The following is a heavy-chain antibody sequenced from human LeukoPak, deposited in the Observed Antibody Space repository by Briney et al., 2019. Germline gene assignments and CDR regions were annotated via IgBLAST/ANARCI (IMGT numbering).Heavy chain of an antibody. V-gene: IGHV3-66*01. CDR3: ARDGYCGGDCYSGGRLDY. CDR2: IYSGGST. D-gene: IGHD2-21*02. CDR1: GFTVSSNY. Sequence: PGGSLRLSCAASGFTVSSNYMSWVRQAPGKGLDWVSLIYSGGSTYYADSVKGRFTISRDNSKNTLLLQMNNLRAEDTAVYYCARDGYCGGDCYSGGRLDYWGQGTLVTVSS. J-gene: IGHJ4*02.